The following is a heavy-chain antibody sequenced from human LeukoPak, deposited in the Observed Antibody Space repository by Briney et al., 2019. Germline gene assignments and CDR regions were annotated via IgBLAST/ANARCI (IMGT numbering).Heavy chain of an antibody. CDR2: MNPNSGNT. CDR3: ARDSGYSSSWYYFDY. CDR1: GYTFTSYD. D-gene: IGHD6-13*01. J-gene: IGHJ4*02. Sequence: ASVKVSCKASGYTFTSYDINWVRQATGQGLEWMGWMNPNSGNTGYAQKFQGRVTMTRDTSTSTVYMELSSLRSEDTAVYYCARDSGYSSSWYYFDYWGQGTLVTVSS. V-gene: IGHV1-8*01.